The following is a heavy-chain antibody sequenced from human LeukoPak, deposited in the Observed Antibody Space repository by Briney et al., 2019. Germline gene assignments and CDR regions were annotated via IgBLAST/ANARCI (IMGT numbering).Heavy chain of an antibody. CDR2: IYYSGTT. D-gene: IGHD5-18*01. Sequence: PSQTLSLTCTVSGASISSGGYYWSWIRQHPGKALEWIGYIYYSGTTYYNPSLKSRVTISVDTSEKQFSLKLTSVTAADTAVYYCARDGISYGIDYWGQGTLVTVSS. CDR1: GASISSGGYY. CDR3: ARDGISYGIDY. V-gene: IGHV4-31*03. J-gene: IGHJ4*02.